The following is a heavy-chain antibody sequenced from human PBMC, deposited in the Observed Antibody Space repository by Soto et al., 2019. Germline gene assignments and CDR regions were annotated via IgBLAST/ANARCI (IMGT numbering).Heavy chain of an antibody. D-gene: IGHD3-22*01. Sequence: GGSLRLSCAASGFTFSTYWMSWVRQAPGKGLEWVANIKQDGSEKYHVDSVKGRSTISRDNAKNSLYLQMNSLRAEDTAVYYCARDRYYDSSGYSYYHYGMDVWGQGTTVTVSS. CDR1: GFTFSTYW. V-gene: IGHV3-7*03. J-gene: IGHJ6*02. CDR2: IKQDGSEK. CDR3: ARDRYYDSSGYSYYHYGMDV.